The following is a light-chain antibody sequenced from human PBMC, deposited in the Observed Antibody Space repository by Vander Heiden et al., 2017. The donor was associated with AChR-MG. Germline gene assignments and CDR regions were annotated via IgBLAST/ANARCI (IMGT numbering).Light chain of an antibody. CDR1: ESLLHGDGKTL. V-gene: IGKV2D-29*02. CDR2: EVS. Sequence: DLVMTPATLSLSVTPGQPASLSCTSSESLLHGDGKTLLYWYLKKPGQSPQLLIYEVSNRFSGVADRCSGSWAGKDSTLKISRVEAEDVGVYYCMQSMQLPLTFGGGTKVEIK. J-gene: IGKJ4*01. CDR3: MQSMQLPLT.